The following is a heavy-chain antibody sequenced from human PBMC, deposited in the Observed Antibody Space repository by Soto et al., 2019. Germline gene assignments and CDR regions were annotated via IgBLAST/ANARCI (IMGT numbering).Heavy chain of an antibody. V-gene: IGHV4-30-4*02. CDR1: GGSISGGDCY. CDR2: IYYSGST. Sequence: SETLSLTCTVSGGSISGGDCYWSWIRQPPGKGLEWIGYIYYSGSTYYNPSLKSRVTISVDTSKNQFSLKLSSVTAADTAVYYCARSLEHERYCSSTSCYSDAFDIWGQGTMVTVSS. J-gene: IGHJ3*02. CDR3: ARSLEHERYCSSTSCYSDAFDI. D-gene: IGHD2-2*01.